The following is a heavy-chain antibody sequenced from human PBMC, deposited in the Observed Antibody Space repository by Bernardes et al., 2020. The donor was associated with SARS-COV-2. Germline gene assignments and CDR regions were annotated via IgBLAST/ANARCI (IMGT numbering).Heavy chain of an antibody. CDR1: GGSISSYY. Sequence: SETLSLTCTVSGGSISSYYWSWIRQPPGKGLAWIGYIYYSGSTHYNPSLKSRVTISVDTSKNQFSLKLSSVTAADTAVYYCARTLPRTIFGVVTHFDYWGQGTLVTVSS. D-gene: IGHD3-3*01. V-gene: IGHV4-59*01. CDR2: IYYSGST. J-gene: IGHJ4*02. CDR3: ARTLPRTIFGVVTHFDY.